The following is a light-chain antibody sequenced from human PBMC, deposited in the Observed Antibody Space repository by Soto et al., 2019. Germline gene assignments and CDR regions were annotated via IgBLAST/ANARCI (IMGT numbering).Light chain of an antibody. CDR1: QSIGSW. Sequence: DIQMTQSPSTLSGSVGDRVTITCRASQSIGSWLAWYQQKPGKAPKLLIYDASNLESGVPSRFSGSGFGTEFTLTISSLQPDDFATYYCQHYNSYSPWTFGQGTKVAIK. CDR2: DAS. CDR3: QHYNSYSPWT. V-gene: IGKV1-5*01. J-gene: IGKJ1*01.